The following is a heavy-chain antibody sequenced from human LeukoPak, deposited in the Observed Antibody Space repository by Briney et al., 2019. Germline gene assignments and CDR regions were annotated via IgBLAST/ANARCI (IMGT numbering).Heavy chain of an antibody. J-gene: IGHJ6*03. V-gene: IGHV4-59*01. D-gene: IGHD3-22*01. CDR1: GGSISSYY. CDR2: IYYSGST. CDR3: ARGSYYSDSSGYSTYHYYYMDV. Sequence: PSETLSLTCTVSGGSISSYYWTWIRQPPGKGLEWIGYIYYSGSTNYNPSLKSRVTISVDTSKNQFSLKLSSVTAADTAVYFCARGSYYSDSSGYSTYHYYYMDVWGKGTTVTVSS.